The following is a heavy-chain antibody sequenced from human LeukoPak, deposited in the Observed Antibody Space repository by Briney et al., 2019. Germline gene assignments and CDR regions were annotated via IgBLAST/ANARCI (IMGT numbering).Heavy chain of an antibody. J-gene: IGHJ4*02. V-gene: IGHV4-59*01. Sequence: PSETLSLTCTVSGGSISSYYWSWIRQPPGKGLEWIGYIYYSGSTNYNPSLKSRVTISVDTSKNQFSLKLSSVTAADTAVYYCARTTMVRGVREDYWGQGTLVTVSS. D-gene: IGHD3-10*01. CDR1: GGSISSYY. CDR2: IYYSGST. CDR3: ARTTMVRGVREDY.